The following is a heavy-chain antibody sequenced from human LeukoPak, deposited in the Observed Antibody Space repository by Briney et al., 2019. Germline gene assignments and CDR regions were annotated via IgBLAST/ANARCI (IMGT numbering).Heavy chain of an antibody. CDR2: ISAYNGNT. CDR1: GYTFTGYY. CDR3: ARLRWEAAAGNFDY. V-gene: IGHV1-18*04. D-gene: IGHD6-13*01. Sequence: ASVKVSCKASGYTFTGYYMHWVRQAPGQGLEWMGWISAYNGNTNYAQKLQGRVTMTTDTSTSTAYMELRSLRSDDTAVYYCARLRWEAAAGNFDYWGQGTLVTVSS. J-gene: IGHJ4*02.